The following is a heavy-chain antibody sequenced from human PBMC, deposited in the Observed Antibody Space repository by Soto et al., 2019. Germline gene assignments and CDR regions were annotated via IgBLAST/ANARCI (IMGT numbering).Heavy chain of an antibody. CDR3: AIDWGIAVAGSFDY. CDR1: GYTFTSYG. V-gene: IGHV1-18*01. D-gene: IGHD6-19*01. CDR2: ISAYNGNT. Sequence: ASVKVSCKASGYTFTSYGISWVRQAPGQGLEWMGWISAYNGNTNYAQKLQGRVTMTTDASTSTAYMELRSLRSDDTAVYYCAIDWGIAVAGSFDYWGQGTLVTVSS. J-gene: IGHJ4*02.